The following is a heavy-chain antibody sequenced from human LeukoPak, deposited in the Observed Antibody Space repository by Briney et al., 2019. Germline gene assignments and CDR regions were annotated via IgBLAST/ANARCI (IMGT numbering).Heavy chain of an antibody. V-gene: IGHV1-18*01. CDR2: ISAYNGNT. D-gene: IGHD5-12*01. CDR3: ARAGGYDDYYYYYGMDV. J-gene: IGHJ6*02. Sequence: ASVKVSGKASGYTFTSYGISWVRQAPGQGLEWMGWISAYNGNTNYAQKLQGRVTMTTDTSTSTAYMELRSLRSDDTAVYYCARAGGYDDYYYYYGMDVWGQGTTVTVSS. CDR1: GYTFTSYG.